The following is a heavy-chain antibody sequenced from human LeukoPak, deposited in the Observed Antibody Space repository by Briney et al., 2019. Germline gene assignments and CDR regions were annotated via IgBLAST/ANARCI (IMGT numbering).Heavy chain of an antibody. V-gene: IGHV4-39*02. Sequence: KASETLSLTCTVSGDSIISNIYWWDWVRLPPGKGLEWIGATFYTGRTFYNPSLKSRVTISVDTSKNQFSLDLNSVTPEDTAVYYCAREARLWEPNYSEQGRYYYYGMDVWGQGTTVTVSS. CDR2: TFYTGRT. D-gene: IGHD1-26*01. J-gene: IGHJ6*02. CDR3: AREARLWEPNYSEQGRYYYYGMDV. CDR1: GDSIISNIYW.